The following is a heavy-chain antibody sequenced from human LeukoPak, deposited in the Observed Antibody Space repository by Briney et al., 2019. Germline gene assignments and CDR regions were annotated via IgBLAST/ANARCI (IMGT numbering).Heavy chain of an antibody. CDR1: GFTFSSYA. V-gene: IGHV3-53*01. CDR3: ARDSLGYCSGGSCPAPYYYGMDV. CDR2: IYSVGST. J-gene: IGHJ6*02. D-gene: IGHD2-15*01. Sequence: GGSLRLSCAASGFTFSSYAMSWVRQAPGKGLEWVSVIYSVGSTYYADSVKGRFTISRDNSKNTLYLQMNSLRGEDTAVYYCARDSLGYCSGGSCPAPYYYGMDVWGQGTTVTVSS.